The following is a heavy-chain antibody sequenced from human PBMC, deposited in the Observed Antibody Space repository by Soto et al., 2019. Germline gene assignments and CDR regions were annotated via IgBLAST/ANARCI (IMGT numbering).Heavy chain of an antibody. Sequence: NPAGSLRLSCAASGFTFSRYSMNWVRQAPGKGLEWVSSISSTTNYIYYADSMKGRFTVSRDNAKNLVYLDMNSLSAEDTAVYYCARESEDLTSNFDYWGQGTLVTVSS. V-gene: IGHV3-21*01. CDR2: ISSTTNYI. CDR3: ARESEDLTSNFDY. J-gene: IGHJ4*02. CDR1: GFTFSRYS.